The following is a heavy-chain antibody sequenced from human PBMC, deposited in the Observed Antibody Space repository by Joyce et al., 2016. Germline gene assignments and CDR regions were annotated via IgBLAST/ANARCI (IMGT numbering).Heavy chain of an antibody. V-gene: IGHV4-39*01. D-gene: IGHD3-3*01. J-gene: IGHJ4*02. CDR2: VYSTGRT. Sequence: HLQLLGSGPGLVKPSETLSLTCSVSGASLSSRDFYWGWIRQPPGKGLEWIASVYSTGRTDNRPSLKSRITISVDTSKNQFSLKLRSVTAADTAVYYCASGDCWSGYQFDSWGQGTLVIVSS. CDR1: GASLSSRDFY. CDR3: ASGDCWSGYQFDS.